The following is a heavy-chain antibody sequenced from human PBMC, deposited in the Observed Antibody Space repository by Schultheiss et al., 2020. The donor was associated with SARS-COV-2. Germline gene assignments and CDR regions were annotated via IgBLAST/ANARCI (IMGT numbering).Heavy chain of an antibody. V-gene: IGHV1-69*13. J-gene: IGHJ4*02. Sequence: SVKVSCKASGYTFTSYGISWVRQAPGQGLEWMGWIIPIFGTANYAQKFQGRVTITADESTSTAYMELSSLRSEDTAVYYCARALDFGVVAKWGQGTLVTVSS. D-gene: IGHD3-3*01. CDR3: ARALDFGVVAK. CDR1: GYTFTSYG. CDR2: IIPIFGTA.